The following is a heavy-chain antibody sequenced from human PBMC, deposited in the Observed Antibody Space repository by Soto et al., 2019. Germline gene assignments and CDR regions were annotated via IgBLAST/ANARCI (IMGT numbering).Heavy chain of an antibody. D-gene: IGHD6-19*01. CDR1: GFTFSSYS. J-gene: IGHJ6*02. V-gene: IGHV3-21*01. CDR3: ARGVVAVAGTYYGMDV. CDR2: ISSSSSYI. Sequence: EVQLVESGGGLVKPGGSLRLSCAASGFTFSSYSLNWVRQAPGKGLESVSSISSSSSYIYYADSVKGRFTISRDNAKNSLYLQRNSLRAEDTAVYYCARGVVAVAGTYYGMDVWGQGTTVTVSS.